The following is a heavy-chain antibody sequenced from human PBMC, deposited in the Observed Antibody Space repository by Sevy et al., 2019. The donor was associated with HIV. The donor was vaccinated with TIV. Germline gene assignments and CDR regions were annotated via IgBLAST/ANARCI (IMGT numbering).Heavy chain of an antibody. V-gene: IGHV4-59*01. CDR3: ARAAPSYYYGVDV. J-gene: IGHJ6*02. Sequence: SETLSLTCTVSGGSISGYYWSWIRQPPGKGLEWIGYIFYSRSTNYNPSLKTRATISVDTSKNQFSLKLTSVTAADPAVYYCARAAPSYYYGVDVWGQGTTVTVSS. CDR1: GGSISGYY. CDR2: IFYSRST.